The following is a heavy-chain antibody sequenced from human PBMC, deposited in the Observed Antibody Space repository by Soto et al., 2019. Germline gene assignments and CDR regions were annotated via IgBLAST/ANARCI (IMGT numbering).Heavy chain of an antibody. CDR3: TTGSTWIRVFLY. D-gene: IGHD5-18*01. CDR2: IKSKTDGGTT. CDR1: GFTFSNAW. V-gene: IGHV3-15*01. J-gene: IGHJ4*02. Sequence: EVQLVESGGGLVKPGGSLRLSCAASGFTFSNAWMSWVRQAPGKGPEWVGRIKSKTDGGTTDYAATVKGRFTISRDDSKNTLYLQMHSLKTEDTAVYYCTTGSTWIRVFLYWGQGTLVTVSS.